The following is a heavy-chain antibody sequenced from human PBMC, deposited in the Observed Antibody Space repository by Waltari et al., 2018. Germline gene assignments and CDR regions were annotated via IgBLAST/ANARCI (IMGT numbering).Heavy chain of an antibody. Sequence: QVQLVESGGGVVQSGRSLRLSCVGSGFTFRNHGMNWVRQVPGNGLEVVAGIWYDGSNKNYVDSVKGRFTISGDNSKNTLYLEMNSLRAEDTAVYFCARGDGGSGLGASDIWGQGTMVTVSS. V-gene: IGHV3-33*01. CDR2: IWYDGSNK. CDR3: ARGDGGSGLGASDI. CDR1: GFTFRNHG. D-gene: IGHD3-3*01. J-gene: IGHJ3*02.